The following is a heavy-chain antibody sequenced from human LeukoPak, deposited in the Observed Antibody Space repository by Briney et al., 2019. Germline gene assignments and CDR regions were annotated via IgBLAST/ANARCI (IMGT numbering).Heavy chain of an antibody. CDR3: AKDPARGYCSTGICYDSPFDF. CDR2: ISASAADT. V-gene: IGHV3-23*01. J-gene: IGHJ4*02. D-gene: IGHD2-15*01. Sequence: GGSLRLSCAASGFTFSTYPMTWVRQAPGKGLEWVSLISASAADTYYADSVKGRLTISRDNSKNTVFLQMNSLRAEDTAVYYCAKDPARGYCSTGICYDSPFDFWGQGTLVTVSS. CDR1: GFTFSTYP.